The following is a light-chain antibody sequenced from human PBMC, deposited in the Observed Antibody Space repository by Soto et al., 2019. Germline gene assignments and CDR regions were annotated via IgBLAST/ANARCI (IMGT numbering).Light chain of an antibody. CDR1: SSDVGAYIF. V-gene: IGLV2-14*03. CDR3: ATRDNSLSRWV. CDR2: DII. J-gene: IGLJ3*02. Sequence: SALTQPASVSGSPGQSITISCTGTSSDVGAYIFVSWYQQHPGKAPKLMIYDIINRPSGVSNRFSGSKSGNTASLAISGLRSEDEADYYCATRDNSLSRWVFGGGTKVTVL.